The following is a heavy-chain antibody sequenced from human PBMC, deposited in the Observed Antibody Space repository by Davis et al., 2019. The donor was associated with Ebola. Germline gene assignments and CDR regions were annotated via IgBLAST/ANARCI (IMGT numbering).Heavy chain of an antibody. CDR3: ARWNDVVVPAASRHNWFDP. V-gene: IGHV4-59*01. CDR1: GGSISSSY. Sequence: PSETLSLTCTVSGGSISSSYWSWIRQPPGKGLEWIGYIYNSGTTNYNPSLKSRVTISVDTSKKQFSLKLNSVTAADTAVYYCARWNDVVVPAASRHNWFDPWGQGTLVTVSS. J-gene: IGHJ5*02. D-gene: IGHD2-2*01. CDR2: IYNSGTT.